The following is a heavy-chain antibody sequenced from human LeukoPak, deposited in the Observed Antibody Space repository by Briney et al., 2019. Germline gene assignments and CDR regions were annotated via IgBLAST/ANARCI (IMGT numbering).Heavy chain of an antibody. CDR2: INHSGST. J-gene: IGHJ6*02. V-gene: IGHV4-34*01. Sequence: SETLSLTCAVYGGSFSAYYWSWIRQPPGKGLEWIGEINHSGSTNYNPSLKSRVNISVDTSKNQFSLNLSSVTAADTAVYYCARHEKGPLYYYFGTDVWGQGTTVTVSS. CDR3: ARHEKGPLYYYFGTDV. CDR1: GGSFSAYY.